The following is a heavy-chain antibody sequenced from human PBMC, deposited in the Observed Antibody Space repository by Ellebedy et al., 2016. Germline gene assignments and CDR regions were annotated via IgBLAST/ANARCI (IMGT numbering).Heavy chain of an antibody. CDR2: IYYSGST. V-gene: IGHV4-59*01. CDR3: ARDYGSGSYAFSD. Sequence: SETLSLTCAVYGGSFSGYYWSWIRQPPGKGLEWIGYIYYSGSTNYNPSLKSRVTISVDTSKNQFSLKLSSVTAADTAVYYCARDYGSGSYAFSDWGQGTLVTVSS. D-gene: IGHD3-10*01. CDR1: GGSFSGYY. J-gene: IGHJ4*02.